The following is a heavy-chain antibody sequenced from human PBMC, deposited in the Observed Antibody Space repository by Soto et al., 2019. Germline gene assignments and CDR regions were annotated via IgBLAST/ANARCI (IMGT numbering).Heavy chain of an antibody. V-gene: IGHV4-31*03. CDR1: GGSISSGGYY. D-gene: IGHD1-26*01. Sequence: QVQLQESGPGLVKPSQTLSLTCTVSGGSISSGGYYWSWIRQHPGKGLEWIGYIYYSGSTHYNPSLKSRVTISVYTSKNQYSLKLSSVTAADTAVYYCARDKEGGPDYCCQGTLVTVSS. J-gene: IGHJ4*02. CDR2: IYYSGST. CDR3: ARDKEGGPDY.